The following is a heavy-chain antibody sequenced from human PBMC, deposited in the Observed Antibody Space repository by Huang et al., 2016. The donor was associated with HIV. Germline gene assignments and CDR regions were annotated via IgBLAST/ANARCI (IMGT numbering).Heavy chain of an antibody. CDR2: MSSMGDAV. Sequence: QAQLVESGGGLVKPGGSLRLSCAASGFTFSDYYMSWIRQGPGKGLESLAYMSSMGDAVYYADSVKGRFTISRDNANQSLYIQLSSLRPEDTAMFYCAKGGGAYCGADCYELDSWGQGILVIVSS. J-gene: IGHJ4*02. CDR1: GFTFSDYY. D-gene: IGHD2-21*02. CDR3: AKGGGAYCGADCYELDS. V-gene: IGHV3-11*01.